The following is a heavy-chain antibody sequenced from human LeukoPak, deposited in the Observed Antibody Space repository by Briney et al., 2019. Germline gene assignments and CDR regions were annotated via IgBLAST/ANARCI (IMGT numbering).Heavy chain of an antibody. CDR2: IYPSGST. CDR3: ARHGGVVVPAAPSAFDI. CDR1: GGSICNYY. V-gene: IGHV4-4*07. Sequence: SETLSLTCTVSGGSICNYYWSWIRQPAGKGLEWIGHIYPSGSTNYNPSLKSRVTMSLDTSKNQFSLKLNSVTAADTAVYYCARHGGVVVPAAPSAFDIWGQGTKVTVSS. D-gene: IGHD2-2*01. J-gene: IGHJ3*02.